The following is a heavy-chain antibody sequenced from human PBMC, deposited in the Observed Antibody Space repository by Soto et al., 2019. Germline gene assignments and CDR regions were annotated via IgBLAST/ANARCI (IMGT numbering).Heavy chain of an antibody. Sequence: ASVKVSCKASGYTFTSYYMQWVRQAPGQGLEWMGIINPSGGSTSYAQKFQGRVTMTRDTSTSTVYMELSSLRSEDTAVYYCARVMGIAAAPSRYNWFDPWGQGTLVTVYS. D-gene: IGHD6-13*01. CDR2: INPSGGST. V-gene: IGHV1-46*01. J-gene: IGHJ5*02. CDR3: ARVMGIAAAPSRYNWFDP. CDR1: GYTFTSYY.